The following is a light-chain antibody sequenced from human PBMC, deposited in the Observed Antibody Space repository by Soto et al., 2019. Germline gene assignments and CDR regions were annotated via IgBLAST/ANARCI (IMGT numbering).Light chain of an antibody. Sequence: EIVLTQSPGTLSLSPGESATLSCRASQSVNSRFLAWYQHKPGQAPRLLIYAASTRATGIPDRFSGSASGTGFTLTISRLEPEDFAVYYRQQYGDSPPNPFGQGTKLEIK. V-gene: IGKV3-20*01. CDR1: QSVNSRF. CDR3: QQYGDSPPNP. CDR2: AAS. J-gene: IGKJ2*01.